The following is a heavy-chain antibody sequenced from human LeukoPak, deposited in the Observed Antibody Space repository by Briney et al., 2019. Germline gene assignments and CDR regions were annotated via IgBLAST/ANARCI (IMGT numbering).Heavy chain of an antibody. D-gene: IGHD2-15*01. CDR1: GYTFTNYG. Sequence: ASVKVSCKASGYTFTNYGISWVRQAPGQGLEWMAWISTYDHDTNYAQKFRGRVTMTTDTSTSTAYMELRNLGSDDTAVYYCVRDYFCSGGTCDDCFDPWGQGTLVTVSS. J-gene: IGHJ5*02. CDR3: VRDYFCSGGTCDDCFDP. V-gene: IGHV1-18*01. CDR2: ISTYDHDT.